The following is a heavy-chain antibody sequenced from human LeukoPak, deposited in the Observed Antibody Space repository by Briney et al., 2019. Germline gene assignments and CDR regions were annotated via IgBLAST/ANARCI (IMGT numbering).Heavy chain of an antibody. J-gene: IGHJ6*02. CDR1: GYTVTSYY. CDR2: LNPSGGST. Sequence: GASLTVSCTASGYTVTSYYMRWVRQAPGQGLEWMGILNPSGGSTSYAQKFQGRATLTRATSTSTVYMELGSLRSEDTAVYYCASDYNYGIDLWGQGTTVIVSS. V-gene: IGHV1-46*01. CDR3: ASDYNYGIDL.